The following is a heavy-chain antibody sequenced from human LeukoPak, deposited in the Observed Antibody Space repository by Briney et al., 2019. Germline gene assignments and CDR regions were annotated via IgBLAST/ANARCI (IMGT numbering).Heavy chain of an antibody. CDR1: GFMFSKYG. J-gene: IGHJ3*02. D-gene: IGHD6-13*01. V-gene: IGHV3-33*01. CDR2: IWSDGSHK. CDR3: ASAAGAFDM. Sequence: GGSLRLSCAASGFMFSKYGMHWIRQAPGKGLEWVAVIWSDGSHKYYGDSMKGRFTISRDNSNNMVYLQMNSLRVEDTAVDYCASAAGAFDMWGQGTLVTVSS.